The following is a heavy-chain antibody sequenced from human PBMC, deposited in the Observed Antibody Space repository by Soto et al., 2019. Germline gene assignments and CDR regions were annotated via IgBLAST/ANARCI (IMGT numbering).Heavy chain of an antibody. CDR2: IYYSGST. CDR3: ARDNEYSSGWPLFDY. J-gene: IGHJ4*02. D-gene: IGHD6-19*01. Sequence: SETLSLTCTVSGGSISSYYWSWIRQPPGKGLEWIGYIYYSGSTNYNPSLKSRVTISVDTSKNPFSLKLSSVTAADTAVYYCARDNEYSSGWPLFDYWGQGTLVTVSS. CDR1: GGSISSYY. V-gene: IGHV4-59*01.